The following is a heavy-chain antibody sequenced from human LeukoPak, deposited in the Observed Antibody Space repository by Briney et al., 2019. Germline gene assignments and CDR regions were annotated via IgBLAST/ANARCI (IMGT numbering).Heavy chain of an antibody. D-gene: IGHD6-13*01. CDR1: GFTFSSNA. V-gene: IGHV3-15*01. J-gene: IGHJ4*02. CDR3: TVRSSI. Sequence: GGSLRLSCAASGFTFSSNAMSWIRQAPGKGLEWVARIKSKDDGETIDYNAPVKGRFTISRDDSKNTLYLEMNSLKNEDTAMYYCTVRSSIWSQGTLVTVSS. CDR2: IKSKDDGETI.